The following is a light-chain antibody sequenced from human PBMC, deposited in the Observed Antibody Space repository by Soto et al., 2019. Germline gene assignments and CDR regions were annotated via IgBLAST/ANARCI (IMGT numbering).Light chain of an antibody. Sequence: QSVLTQPRSVSGSPGQSVTISYTGTNSDVGGYNYVSWYQQYPGKAPKLMISGVSERPSGVPDRFSGSKSGDTASLTISGLQAEDEADYYCCSYVDTDTWVFGGGTKVTVL. CDR2: GVS. CDR1: NSDVGGYNY. J-gene: IGLJ3*02. V-gene: IGLV2-11*01. CDR3: CSYVDTDTWV.